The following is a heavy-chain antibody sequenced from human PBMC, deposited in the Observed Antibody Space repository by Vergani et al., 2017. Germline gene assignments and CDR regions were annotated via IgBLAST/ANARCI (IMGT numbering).Heavy chain of an antibody. CDR3: ARGCSYGRIDY. J-gene: IGHJ4*02. Sequence: QVQLQESGPGLVKPSETLSLTCTVSGGSISSYYWSWIRQPPGKGLEWIGYIYYSGSTNYNPSLKSRVTISVDTSKNQFSLKLSSVTAADTAVYYCARGCSYGRIDYWGQATLVTVSS. V-gene: IGHV4-59*01. CDR1: GGSISSYY. CDR2: IYYSGST. D-gene: IGHD5-18*01.